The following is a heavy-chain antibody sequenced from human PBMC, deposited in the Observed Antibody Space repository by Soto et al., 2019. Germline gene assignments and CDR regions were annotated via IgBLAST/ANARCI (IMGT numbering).Heavy chain of an antibody. V-gene: IGHV4-59*01. CDR2: IYYSGST. J-gene: IGHJ3*02. CDR1: GGXXXXXX. Sequence: QVQLQESGPGLVKPSETLSLTCTVSGGXXXXXXXXXXXXXXXXXLEWIGYIYYSGSTNYNPSLKSRVTISVDTSKNQFSLKLSSVTAADTAVYYCARDLGDGAGAFDIWGQGTMVTVSS. D-gene: IGHD3-16*01. CDR3: ARDLGDGAGAFDI.